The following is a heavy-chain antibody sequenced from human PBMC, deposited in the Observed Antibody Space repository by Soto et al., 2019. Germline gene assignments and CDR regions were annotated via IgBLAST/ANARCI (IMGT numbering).Heavy chain of an antibody. CDR3: ARDTGGTDFAEWTYCVDC. D-gene: IGHD1-26*01. Sequence: QVHLVESGGGVVQPGRSLRLSCAASGFTFSSYAMHWVRQAPGKGLEWVAVISYDGSNKYYADSGKRRITISRDNSKNTRDLQMNSLRAEETSVYQCARDTGGTDFAEWTYCVDCCGPGGLVTVSS. CDR2: ISYDGSNK. V-gene: IGHV3-30-3*01. CDR1: GFTFSSYA. J-gene: IGHJ4*02.